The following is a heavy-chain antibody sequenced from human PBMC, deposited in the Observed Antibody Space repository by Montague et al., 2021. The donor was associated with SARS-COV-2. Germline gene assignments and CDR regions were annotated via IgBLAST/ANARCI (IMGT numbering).Heavy chain of an antibody. D-gene: IGHD1-26*01. J-gene: IGHJ4*02. CDR3: AKARGGTYYYFDY. V-gene: IGHV3-23*01. Sequence: SLRLSCAASGFTYSDYAMTWVRQTPGKGLEWVSTISGRGDTTYYADSVKGRFTISRANSRDTLYPEMNSLRADDAAVYYCAKARGGTYYYFDYWGQGTLVTVSS. CDR1: GFTYSDYA. CDR2: ISGRGDTT.